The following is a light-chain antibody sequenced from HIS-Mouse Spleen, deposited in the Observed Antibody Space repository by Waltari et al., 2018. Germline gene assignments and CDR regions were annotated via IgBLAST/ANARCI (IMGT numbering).Light chain of an antibody. CDR3: CSYAGSVV. V-gene: IGLV2-23*01. Sequence: QSALTQPASVSGSPGQSITISCTGTSSDVGSYNLVSWYQKHPGKAPKLMIYEGSKRPSGVSNRFSVSKRGNTASLTISALQAGEEADYYCCSYAGSVVFGGGTKLTVL. J-gene: IGLJ2*01. CDR2: EGS. CDR1: SSDVGSYNL.